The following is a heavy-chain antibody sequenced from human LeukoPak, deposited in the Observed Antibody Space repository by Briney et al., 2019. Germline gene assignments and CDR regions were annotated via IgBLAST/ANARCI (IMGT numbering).Heavy chain of an antibody. CDR3: ARAVVVVPAAIFRNWFDP. CDR1: GYTFTGYY. D-gene: IGHD2-2*01. V-gene: IGHV1-2*02. J-gene: IGHJ5*02. Sequence: GASVKVSCKASGYTFTGYYMHWVRQAPGQGLEWMGWINPNSGGTNYAQKFQGRVTMTRDTSISTAYTELSRLRSDDTAVYYCARAVVVVPAAIFRNWFDPWGQGTLVTVSS. CDR2: INPNSGGT.